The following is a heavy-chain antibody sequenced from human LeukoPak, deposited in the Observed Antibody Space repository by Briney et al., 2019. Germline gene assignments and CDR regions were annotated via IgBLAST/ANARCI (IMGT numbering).Heavy chain of an antibody. Sequence: PSETLSLTCAVYGGSFSGYYWSWIRQPPGKGLEWSGEINHSGSTNYNPSIKSRVTISVDTSKNQFSLKLSSVTAADTAVYYCARLRMREHGAFDIWGQGTMVTVSS. CDR2: INHSGST. J-gene: IGHJ3*02. CDR1: GGSFSGYY. CDR3: ARLRMREHGAFDI. D-gene: IGHD1-26*01. V-gene: IGHV4-34*01.